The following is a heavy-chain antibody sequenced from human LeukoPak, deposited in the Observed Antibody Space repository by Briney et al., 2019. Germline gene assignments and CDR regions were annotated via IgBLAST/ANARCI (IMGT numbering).Heavy chain of an antibody. CDR2: INPNSGGT. CDR1: GYTFTGYY. D-gene: IGHD6-13*01. J-gene: IGHJ6*02. Sequence: ASVKVSCKASGYTFTGYYMHWVRQAPGQGLEWMGWINPNSGGTNYAQKFQGRVTMTRDTSISTAYMELSRLRSDDTAVYYCAREGRAAGYYYGMDVWGRGTTVTVSS. V-gene: IGHV1-2*02. CDR3: AREGRAAGYYYGMDV.